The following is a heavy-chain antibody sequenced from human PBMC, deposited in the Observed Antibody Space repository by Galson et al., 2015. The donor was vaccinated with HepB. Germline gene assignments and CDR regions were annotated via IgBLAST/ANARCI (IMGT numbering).Heavy chain of an antibody. J-gene: IGHJ6*02. CDR2: ISYDGSNK. D-gene: IGHD2-21*02. V-gene: IGHV3-30*18. Sequence: SLRLSCAASGFTFSSYGMHWVRQAPGKGLEWVAVISYDGSNKYYADSVKGRFTISRDNSKNTLYLQMNSLRAEDTAVYYCAKDHLSEGDSYYYYGMDVWGQGTTVTVSS. CDR3: AKDHLSEGDSYYYYGMDV. CDR1: GFTFSSYG.